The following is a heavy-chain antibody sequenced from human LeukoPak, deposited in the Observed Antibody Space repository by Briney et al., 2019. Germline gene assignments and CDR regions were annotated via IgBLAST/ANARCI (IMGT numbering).Heavy chain of an antibody. V-gene: IGHV4-4*07. D-gene: IGHD1-26*01. J-gene: IGHJ4*02. CDR1: GGSFSGYY. CDR2: IYTSGST. CDR3: ARECISSGSYPVYFDY. Sequence: PSETLSLTCAVYGGSFSGYYWSWIRQPAGKGLEWIGRIYTSGSTNYNPSLKSRVTMSVDTSKNQFSLKLSSVTAADTAVYYCARECISSGSYPVYFDYWGQGTLVTVSS.